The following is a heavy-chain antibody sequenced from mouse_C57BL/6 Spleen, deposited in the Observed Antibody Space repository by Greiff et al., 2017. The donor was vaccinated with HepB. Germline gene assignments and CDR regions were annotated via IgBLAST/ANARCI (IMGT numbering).Heavy chain of an antibody. Sequence: EVKLMESGGGLVKPGGSLKLSCAASGFTFSSYAMSWVRQTPEKRLEWVATISDGGSYTYYPDNVKGRFTISRDNAKNNLYLQMSHLKSEDTAMYYCARELGGWYFDVWGTGTTVTVSS. J-gene: IGHJ1*03. CDR3: ARELGGWYFDV. D-gene: IGHD4-1*01. CDR1: GFTFSSYA. CDR2: ISDGGSYT. V-gene: IGHV5-4*01.